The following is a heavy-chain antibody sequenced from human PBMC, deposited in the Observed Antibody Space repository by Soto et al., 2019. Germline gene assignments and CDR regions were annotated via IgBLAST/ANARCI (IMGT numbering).Heavy chain of an antibody. CDR2: MNPNSGNT. Sequence: GASVKVSCKASGYTFTSYDINWVRQATGQGLELVGWMNPNSGNTGYAQKFQGRVTMTRNTSISTAYMELSSLRSEDTAVYCCARQARRRTSNWFDPWGQGTLVTVYS. J-gene: IGHJ5*02. V-gene: IGHV1-8*01. CDR3: ARQARRRTSNWFDP. CDR1: GYTFTSYD.